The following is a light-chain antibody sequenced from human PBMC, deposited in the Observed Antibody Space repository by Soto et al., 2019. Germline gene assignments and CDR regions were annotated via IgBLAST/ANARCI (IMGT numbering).Light chain of an antibody. Sequence: DIQMTQSPSSLSASVGDRVTITCLASQGISNYLAWYQQKPGKVPKLLIYAASTLQSGVPSRFGGSGFGTDFTLTISSLQPEDFATYYCQQSYSMPLTFGGGTKVDIK. CDR1: QGISNY. J-gene: IGKJ4*01. CDR2: AAS. V-gene: IGKV1-39*01. CDR3: QQSYSMPLT.